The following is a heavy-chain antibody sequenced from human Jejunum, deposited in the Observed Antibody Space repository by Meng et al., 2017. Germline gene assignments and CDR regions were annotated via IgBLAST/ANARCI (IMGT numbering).Heavy chain of an antibody. D-gene: IGHD5-12*01. V-gene: IGHV4-4*02. CDR1: GDSISSTNW. CDR2: IYHSGRT. CDR3: ARGVGDIRVGFDY. J-gene: IGHJ4*02. Sequence: QGPLQGSGPGLVKPSGTLSLTCEVSGDSISSTNWWDWLRQPPGKGLEWIGEIYHSGRTNFNPSLESRVTISVDESKNQFSLTLNSVTAADTAVYYCARGVGDIRVGFDYWGQGILVTVSS.